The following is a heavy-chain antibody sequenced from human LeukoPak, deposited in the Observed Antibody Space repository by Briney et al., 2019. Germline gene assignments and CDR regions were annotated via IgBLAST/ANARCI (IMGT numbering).Heavy chain of an antibody. V-gene: IGHV4-59*01. Sequence: SSETLSLTCTVSGGSISSYYWSWIRQPPGKGLEWIGYNYYSGSTNYNPSLKSRVTISVDTSKNQFSLKLSSVTAADTAVYYCARSMVRRVNWFDPWGQGTLVTVSS. J-gene: IGHJ5*02. D-gene: IGHD3-10*01. CDR2: NYYSGST. CDR1: GGSISSYY. CDR3: ARSMVRRVNWFDP.